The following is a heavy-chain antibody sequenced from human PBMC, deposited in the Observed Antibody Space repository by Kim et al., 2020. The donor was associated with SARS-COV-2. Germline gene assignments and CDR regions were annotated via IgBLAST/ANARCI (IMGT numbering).Heavy chain of an antibody. V-gene: IGHV4-39*01. J-gene: IGHJ4*02. D-gene: IGHD7-27*01. Sequence: SETLSLTCTVSGDSFRSSAYYWGWIRQPPGKGLEWIGSIYYSGRTYYNPSLNNRVTISVDTSKNQFSLRLGSVTAADTAVYYCARLFPFESNWGHVADYWGQGTLVTVSS. CDR1: GDSFRSSAYY. CDR3: ARLFPFESNWGHVADY. CDR2: IYYSGRT.